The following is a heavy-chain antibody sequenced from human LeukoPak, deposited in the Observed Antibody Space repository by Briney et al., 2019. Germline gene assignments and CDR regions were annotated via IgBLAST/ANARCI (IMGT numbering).Heavy chain of an antibody. CDR1: GGSISSYY. CDR2: IYTSGST. D-gene: IGHD3-22*01. Sequence: SETLSLTCTVSGGSISSYYWSWIRQPAGKGLEWIGRIYTSGSTNYNPSLKSRVTMSVDTFKNQFSLKLSSVTAADTAVYYCARDTSYYYDSSGWSDAFDIWGQGTMVTVSS. V-gene: IGHV4-4*07. J-gene: IGHJ3*02. CDR3: ARDTSYYYDSSGWSDAFDI.